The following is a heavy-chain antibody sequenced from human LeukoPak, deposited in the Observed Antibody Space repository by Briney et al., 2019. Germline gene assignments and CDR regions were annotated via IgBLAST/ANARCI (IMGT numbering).Heavy chain of an antibody. CDR1: DYSISSGYY. J-gene: IGHJ4*02. D-gene: IGHD6-13*01. V-gene: IGHV4-38-2*02. CDR3: VRQIADGGDY. CDR2: IYHSGSS. Sequence: PSETLSLTCIVSDYSISSGYYWGWIRQPPGKGLEWIGTIYHSGSSYYNPSLKSRVTISVDTSKNQFSLKLSSVTAADTAMYYCVRQIADGGDYWGQGTLVTVSS.